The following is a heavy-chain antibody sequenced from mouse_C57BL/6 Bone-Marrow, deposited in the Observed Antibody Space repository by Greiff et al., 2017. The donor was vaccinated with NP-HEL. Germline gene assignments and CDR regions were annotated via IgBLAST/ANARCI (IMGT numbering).Heavy chain of an antibody. J-gene: IGHJ4*01. CDR1: GDAFSSSW. D-gene: IGHD3-2*02. CDR3: ARGRQLRLQAMDY. Sequence: QVQLQQSGPELVKPGASVKISCKASGDAFSSSWMNWVKQRPGKGLEWIGRIYPGDGDTNYNGKFKGKATLTADKSSSTAYMQLSSLTSEDSAVYFCARGRQLRLQAMDYWGQGTSVTVSS. V-gene: IGHV1-82*01. CDR2: IYPGDGDT.